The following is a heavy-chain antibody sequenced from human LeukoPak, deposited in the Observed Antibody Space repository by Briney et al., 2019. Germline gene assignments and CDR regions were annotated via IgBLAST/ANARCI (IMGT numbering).Heavy chain of an antibody. V-gene: IGHV3-66*04. CDR3: ARRGYSYGNDAFDI. Sequence: GGTLRLSCAASGFTFSSYGMSWVRQAPGKGLEWVSVIYSGGSTYYADSVKGRFTISRDNSKNTLYLQMNSLRAEDTAVYYCARRGYSYGNDAFDIWGQGTMVTVSS. D-gene: IGHD5-18*01. CDR1: GFTFSSYG. CDR2: IYSGGST. J-gene: IGHJ3*02.